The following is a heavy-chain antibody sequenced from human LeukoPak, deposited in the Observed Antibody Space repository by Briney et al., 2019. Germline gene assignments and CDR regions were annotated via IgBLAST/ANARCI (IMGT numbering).Heavy chain of an antibody. J-gene: IGHJ4*02. CDR1: GGSISSYY. Sequence: TSVTLSLTCTVSGGSISSYYWSWIRQPPGKGLEWFGHIYHSGSANYSPSLKSRVTMSADTSKNQFSLKLTSVAAADTAVYYGARGGGGYAFDFWGQGTLVTVSS. D-gene: IGHD5-12*01. V-gene: IGHV4-59*01. CDR3: ARGGGGYAFDF. CDR2: IYHSGSA.